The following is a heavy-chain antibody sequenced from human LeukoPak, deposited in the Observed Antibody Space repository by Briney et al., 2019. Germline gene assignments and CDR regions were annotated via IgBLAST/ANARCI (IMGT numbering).Heavy chain of an antibody. V-gene: IGHV3-30*18. CDR1: GSTFSSYG. CDR3: ANSGSFDSYPYYFDY. CDR2: ISYDGSNK. Sequence: GGSLRLSCAASGSTFSSYGMHWVRQAPGKGLEWVAVISYDGSNKYYADSVKGRFTISRDNSKNTLYLQMNSLRAEDTAVYYCANSGSFDSYPYYFDYWGQGTLVTVSS. J-gene: IGHJ4*02. D-gene: IGHD5-18*01.